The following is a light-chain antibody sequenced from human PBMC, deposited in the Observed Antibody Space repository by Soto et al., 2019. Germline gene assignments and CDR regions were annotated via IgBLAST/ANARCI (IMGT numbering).Light chain of an antibody. CDR3: SSYTSSSSLYV. Sequence: QSALTQPASVSGSPGQSITISCTGTSSDVGGYNYVSCYQQHPGKAPILMIYDVSNRPSGVSNRFSGSKSGNTASLTISGLQAEDEYDYYCSSYTSSSSLYVFGPGTKLIVL. V-gene: IGLV2-14*01. CDR1: SSDVGGYNY. J-gene: IGLJ1*01. CDR2: DVS.